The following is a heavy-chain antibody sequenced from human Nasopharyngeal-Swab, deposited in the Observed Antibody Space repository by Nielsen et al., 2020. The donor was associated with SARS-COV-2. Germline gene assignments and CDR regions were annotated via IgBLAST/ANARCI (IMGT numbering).Heavy chain of an antibody. J-gene: IGHJ5*02. D-gene: IGHD3-3*01. CDR3: AKDSELRFLVNWFDP. Sequence: GGSLRLSCAASGFTFSSYGMHWVCQAPGKGLEWVAVISYDGSNKYYADSVKGRFTISRDNSKNTLYLQMNGLRAEDTAVYYCAKDSELRFLVNWFDPWGQGTLVTVSS. CDR1: GFTFSSYG. CDR2: ISYDGSNK. V-gene: IGHV3-30*18.